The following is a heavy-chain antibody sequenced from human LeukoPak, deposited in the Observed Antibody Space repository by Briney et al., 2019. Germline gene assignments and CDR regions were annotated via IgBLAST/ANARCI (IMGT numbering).Heavy chain of an antibody. V-gene: IGHV5-51*01. J-gene: IGHJ4*02. CDR3: ARPSSSWYDNFDY. Sequence: GESLKISCKGSGYSFTNYWIGWVRQMPGKGLEWMGVIYPGDSDTRYSPSFQGQVTISADKSISTTYLQWSSLKASDTALYYCARPSSSWYDNFDYWGQGTLVTVSS. CDR1: GYSFTNYW. D-gene: IGHD6-13*01. CDR2: IYPGDSDT.